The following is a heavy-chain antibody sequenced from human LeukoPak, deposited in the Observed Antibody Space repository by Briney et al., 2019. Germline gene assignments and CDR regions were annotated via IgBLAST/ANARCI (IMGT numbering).Heavy chain of an antibody. CDR3: AKDINPSIAVAGFDY. CDR1: GFTFDDYT. D-gene: IGHD6-19*01. Sequence: GGSLRLSCAASGFTFDDYTMHWVRQAPGKGLEWVSGISWNSGSIGYADSVKGRFTISRDNAKNSLYLQMNSLRAEDTALYYCAKDINPSIAVAGFDYWGQGTLVTVSS. CDR2: ISWNSGSI. V-gene: IGHV3-9*01. J-gene: IGHJ4*02.